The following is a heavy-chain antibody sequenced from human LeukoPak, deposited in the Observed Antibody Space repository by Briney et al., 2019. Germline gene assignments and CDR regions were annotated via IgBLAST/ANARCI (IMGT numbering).Heavy chain of an antibody. CDR2: ISGGGDSI. CDR3: AKDWRADY. V-gene: IGHV3-23*01. CDR1: GFTFSNFP. Sequence: GGSLTLSCTASGFTFSNFPMTWVRQAPGKGLEWVSAISGGGDSIKYADSVKGRFTASRDNTKNTLYLRMNSLKAEDTAVYYCAKDWRADYWGQGTLVTVSS. J-gene: IGHJ4*02.